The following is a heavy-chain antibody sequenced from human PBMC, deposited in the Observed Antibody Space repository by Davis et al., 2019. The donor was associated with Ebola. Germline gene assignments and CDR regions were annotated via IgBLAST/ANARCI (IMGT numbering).Heavy chain of an antibody. CDR2: IHYSGST. J-gene: IGHJ5*02. V-gene: IGHV4-59*01. CDR1: AGSISSYY. Sequence: MPSETLSLTCPVSAGSISSYYWSWIRQPPGKGLEWIGYIHYSGSTNYNPSLKSRVTLSVDTSKNQFSLKLSSVTAADTAVYYCARVGYDFWSGYLSNNWFDPWGQGTLVTVSS. D-gene: IGHD3-3*01. CDR3: ARVGYDFWSGYLSNNWFDP.